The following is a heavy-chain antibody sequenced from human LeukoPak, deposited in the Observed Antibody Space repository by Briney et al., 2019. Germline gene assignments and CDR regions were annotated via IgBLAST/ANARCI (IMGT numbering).Heavy chain of an antibody. V-gene: IGHV4-61*02. J-gene: IGHJ5*02. Sequence: PSQTLSLTCTVSGGSISSGSYYWSRIRQPAGKGLEWIGRIYTSGSTNYNPSLKSRVTISVDTSKNQFSLKLSSVTAADTAVYYCARGFIAAAGTLFDPWGQGTLVTVSS. CDR1: GGSISSGSYY. CDR2: IYTSGST. CDR3: ARGFIAAAGTLFDP. D-gene: IGHD6-13*01.